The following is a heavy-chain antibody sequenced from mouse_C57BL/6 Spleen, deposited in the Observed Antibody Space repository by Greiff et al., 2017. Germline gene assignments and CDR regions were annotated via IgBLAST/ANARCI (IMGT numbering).Heavy chain of an antibody. CDR3: ARGDDYGYFDV. J-gene: IGHJ1*03. CDR1: GYTFTSYG. D-gene: IGHD2-13*01. Sequence: QVQLQQSGAELARPGASVTLSCKASGYTFTSYGISWVKQRTGQGLEWIGEIYPRSGNTYYNEKFKGKATLTADKSSSTAYMELRSLTSEDSAVYFCARGDDYGYFDVWGTGTTVTVSS. CDR2: IYPRSGNT. V-gene: IGHV1-81*01.